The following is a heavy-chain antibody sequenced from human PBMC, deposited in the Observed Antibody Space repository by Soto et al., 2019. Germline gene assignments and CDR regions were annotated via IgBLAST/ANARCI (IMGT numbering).Heavy chain of an antibody. CDR1: GGSVSGGIYY. J-gene: IGHJ5*01. D-gene: IGHD4-4*01. CDR3: ARALSDYTPDS. Sequence: SETLSLTCAVSGGSVSGGIYYWSWIRQHPGKGLEWIGYINYSGSSYYNPSLKSRVSMSVDTSKNRFSLSLSSVTAADTAAYYCARALSDYTPDSWGQGTLVTV. V-gene: IGHV4-31*11. CDR2: INYSGSS.